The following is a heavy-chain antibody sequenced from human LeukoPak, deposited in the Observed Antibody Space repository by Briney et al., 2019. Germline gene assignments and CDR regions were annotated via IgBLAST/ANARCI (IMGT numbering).Heavy chain of an antibody. J-gene: IGHJ5*02. CDR2: INPNSGGT. D-gene: IGHD6-13*01. CDR1: GYTFTGYY. V-gene: IGHV1-2*02. CDR3: AREGSSSWYGTLSWFDP. Sequence: ASVKVSCKASGYTFTGYYMHWVRQAPGQGLEWMGWINPNSGGTNYAQKFQGRVTMTRDTSISTAYMELSRLRSDDTAVYYCAREGSSSWYGTLSWFDPWGQGTLVTVSS.